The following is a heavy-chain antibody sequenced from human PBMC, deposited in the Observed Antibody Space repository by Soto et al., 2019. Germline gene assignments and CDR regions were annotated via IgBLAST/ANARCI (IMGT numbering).Heavy chain of an antibody. CDR2: ISSSSSYI. D-gene: IGHD5-18*01. Sequence: LSLSCAASGVTFSSYSMNWVRQAPGKGLEWVSSISSSSSYIYYADSVKGRFTISRDNAKNSLYLQMNSLRADDTAVYYCARGGAAMALFDYWGQGTLVTVSS. J-gene: IGHJ4*02. CDR1: GVTFSSYS. CDR3: ARGGAAMALFDY. V-gene: IGHV3-21*01.